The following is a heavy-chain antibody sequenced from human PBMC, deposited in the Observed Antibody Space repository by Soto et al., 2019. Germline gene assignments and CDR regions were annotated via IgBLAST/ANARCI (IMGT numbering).Heavy chain of an antibody. CDR3: ARVITGTLGLLGLEGDNWFDP. CDR2: IIPIFGTA. V-gene: IGHV1-69*12. J-gene: IGHJ5*02. Sequence: QVQLVQSGAEVKKPGSSVKVSCKASGGTFSSYAISWVRQAPGQGLEWMGGIIPIFGTANYAQKFQGRVTITADDSTSTAYMEMSSLRSEDPAVYYCARVITGTLGLLGLEGDNWFDPWGQGTLVTVSS. CDR1: GGTFSSYA. D-gene: IGHD1-7*01.